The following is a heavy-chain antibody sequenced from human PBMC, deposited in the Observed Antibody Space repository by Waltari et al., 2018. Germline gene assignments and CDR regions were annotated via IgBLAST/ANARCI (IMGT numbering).Heavy chain of an antibody. CDR2: IYYSGST. Sequence: QLQLQESGPGLVKPSETLSLTCTVSGGSISSSSYYWGWIRQPPGKGLEWIGSIYYSGSTHHNPALKSRVTISVDTSKNQFSLKLSSVTAADTAVYYCARDGAGTTGTWYNWFDPWGQGTLVTVSS. V-gene: IGHV4-39*07. CDR1: GGSISSSSYY. CDR3: ARDGAGTTGTWYNWFDP. D-gene: IGHD1-1*01. J-gene: IGHJ5*02.